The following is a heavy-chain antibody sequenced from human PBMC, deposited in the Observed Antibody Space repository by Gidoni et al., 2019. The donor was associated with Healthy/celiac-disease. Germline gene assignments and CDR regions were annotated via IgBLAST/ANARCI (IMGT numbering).Heavy chain of an antibody. J-gene: IGHJ4*02. CDR3: TRLFEAAAGIGPDY. CDR2: IRSKANSYAT. CDR1: GFTFSGLA. Sequence: EVQLVESGGGLVQPGGSLKLSCAVPGFTFSGLAMHWVRQASGKGLGWVGRIRSKANSYATAYAASVKGRFTISRDDSKNTAYLQMNSLKTEDTAVYYCTRLFEAAAGIGPDYWGQGTLVTVSS. D-gene: IGHD6-13*01. V-gene: IGHV3-73*02.